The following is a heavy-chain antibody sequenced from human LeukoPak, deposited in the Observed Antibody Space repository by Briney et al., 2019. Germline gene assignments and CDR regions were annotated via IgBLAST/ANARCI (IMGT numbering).Heavy chain of an antibody. D-gene: IGHD7-27*01. CDR3: ARDQKGDTGCFDY. Sequence: ASVKVSCKASGYTFTSYGISWVRQAPGQGLEWMGWISGYNGNTNYAQKLQGRVTMTTDTSTSTVYIELRSLRSDDTALYYCARDQKGDTGCFDYWGQGTLVTVSS. J-gene: IGHJ4*02. V-gene: IGHV1-18*01. CDR1: GYTFTSYG. CDR2: ISGYNGNT.